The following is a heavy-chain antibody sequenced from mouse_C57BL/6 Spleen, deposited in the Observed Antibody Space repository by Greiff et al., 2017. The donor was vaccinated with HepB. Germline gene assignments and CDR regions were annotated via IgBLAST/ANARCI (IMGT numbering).Heavy chain of an antibody. D-gene: IGHD1-1*01. CDR1: GYAFSSSW. CDR3: ARSEDYYYGSSYPAWFAY. CDR2: IYPGDGDT. Sequence: VQLQQSGPELVKPGASVKISCKASGYAFSSSWMNWVKQRPGKGLEWIGRIYPGDGDTNYNGKFKGKATLTADKSSSTSYMQLSSLTSEDSAVYFCARSEDYYYGSSYPAWFAYWGQGTLVTVSA. V-gene: IGHV1-82*01. J-gene: IGHJ3*01.